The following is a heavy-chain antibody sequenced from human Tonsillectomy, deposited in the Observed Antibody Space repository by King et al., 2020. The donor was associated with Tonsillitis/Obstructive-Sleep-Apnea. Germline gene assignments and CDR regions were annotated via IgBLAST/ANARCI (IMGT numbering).Heavy chain of an antibody. V-gene: IGHV3-21*01. Sequence: VQLVESGGGLVKPGGSLRLSCAASGFTFSSYSMNWVRQAPGKGLEWVSSISSSSSYIYYADSVKGRFTISRDNAKNSLYLQMNSLRAEDTAVYYCARWGGYSYGKRTYYFDYWGQGTLVTVSS. D-gene: IGHD5-18*01. CDR2: ISSSSSYI. J-gene: IGHJ4*02. CDR1: GFTFSSYS. CDR3: ARWGGYSYGKRTYYFDY.